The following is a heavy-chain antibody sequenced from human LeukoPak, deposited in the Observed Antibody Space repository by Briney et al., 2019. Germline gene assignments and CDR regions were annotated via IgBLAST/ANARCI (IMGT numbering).Heavy chain of an antibody. CDR3: AREYPGQSNNHDY. Sequence: GGSLRLSCTASGFTFGDYCMSWVRQAPGKGLEWVAVISYDGSNKYYADSVKGRFTISRDNSKNTLYLQMNSLRAEDTAVYYCAREYPGQSNNHDYWGQGTLVTVSS. D-gene: IGHD1/OR15-1a*01. CDR2: ISYDGSNK. J-gene: IGHJ4*02. CDR1: GFTFGDYC. V-gene: IGHV3-30-3*01.